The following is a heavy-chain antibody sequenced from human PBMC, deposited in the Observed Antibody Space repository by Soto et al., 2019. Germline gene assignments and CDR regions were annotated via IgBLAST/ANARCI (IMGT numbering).Heavy chain of an antibody. Sequence: QVQLVESGGGVVQPGRSLRLSCAASGFTFSSYAMHWVRQAPGKGLEWVAVISYDGSNKYYADSVKGRFTISRDNSTNTLYLQMNSLRAEDTAVYYCARDGARNDYYYYGMDVWGQGTTVTVSS. CDR3: ARDGARNDYYYYGMDV. V-gene: IGHV3-30-3*01. CDR2: ISYDGSNK. CDR1: GFTFSSYA. J-gene: IGHJ6*02.